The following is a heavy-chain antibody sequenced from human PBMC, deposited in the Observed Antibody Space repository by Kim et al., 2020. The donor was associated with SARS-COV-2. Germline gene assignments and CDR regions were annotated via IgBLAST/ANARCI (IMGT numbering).Heavy chain of an antibody. CDR2: ISDAGNN. D-gene: IGHD3-10*01. CDR1: GGSIRHYC. CDR3: ARAGGSGSTYYYHGLDV. J-gene: IGHJ6*02. V-gene: IGHV4-59*01. Sequence: SETLSLTCTVSGGSIRHYCWIWIRQAPGKGLEWIGYISDAGNNNYHPPPHGRPPMTVDRSKSQFSMDLSSVTAADPATYYCARAGGSGSTYYYHGLDVWGQGNSVTVSS.